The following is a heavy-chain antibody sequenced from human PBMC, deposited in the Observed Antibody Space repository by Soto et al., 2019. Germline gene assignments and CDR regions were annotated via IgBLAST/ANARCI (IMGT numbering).Heavy chain of an antibody. J-gene: IGHJ6*02. Sequence: EVQLVESGGGLIQPGGSLRLSCVASGLTVSHNYMDWVRQAPEMGLEWVSILYTEGTTYYADSVKGRFTISRDSSKNTLFLQMDSLRDEDTDVYYCVRPRPSGENYGMDVWGQGTTVTVSS. CDR3: VRPRPSGENYGMDV. CDR2: LYTEGTT. V-gene: IGHV3-53*01. CDR1: GLTVSHNY. D-gene: IGHD3-16*01.